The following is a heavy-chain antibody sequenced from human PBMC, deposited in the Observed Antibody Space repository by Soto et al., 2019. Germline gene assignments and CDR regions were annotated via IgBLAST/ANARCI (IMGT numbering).Heavy chain of an antibody. Sequence: QLQLQESVSGLVTPSQTLSLTCAVSGVSIISGDYSWSWIRQPPGKGLEWIGYIYHDGRTLYNPSLKSRVTISLARSKNQFSLKLTSVTAADTAVYYCSRDYTSGSYRFDYWGQGTLVTVSS. CDR1: GVSIISGDYS. V-gene: IGHV4-30-2*01. CDR3: SRDYTSGSYRFDY. CDR2: IYHDGRT. J-gene: IGHJ4*02. D-gene: IGHD3-10*01.